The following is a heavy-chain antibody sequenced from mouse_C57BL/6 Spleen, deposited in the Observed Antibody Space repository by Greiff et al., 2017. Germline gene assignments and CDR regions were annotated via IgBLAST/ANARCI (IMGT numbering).Heavy chain of an antibody. CDR2: IDPETGGT. V-gene: IGHV1-15*01. Sequence: VQLQESGAELVRPGASVTLSCKASGYTFTDYEMHWVKQTPVHGLEWIGAIDPETGGTAYNQKFKGKAILTADKSSSTAYMELRSRTSEDSAVYYCTRAGTSWFACWGQGTLVTVSA. CDR3: TRAGTSWFAC. J-gene: IGHJ3*01. D-gene: IGHD4-1*01. CDR1: GYTFTDYE.